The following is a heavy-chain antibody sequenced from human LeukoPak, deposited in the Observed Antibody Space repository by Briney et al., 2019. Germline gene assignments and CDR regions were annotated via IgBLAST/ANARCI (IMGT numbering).Heavy chain of an antibody. J-gene: IGHJ6*02. CDR3: AKDLSSAITSALVLDV. D-gene: IGHD3-22*01. CDR2: ISSSSGYI. V-gene: IGHV3-21*01. Sequence: GGSLRLSCAASGFTFNSYSMNWVRQTPGKGLEWVSSISSSSGYINYVDSVKGRFTVSRDNAKNSLYLQMNSLRAEDTAVYYCAKDLSSAITSALVLDVWGQGTTVIVS. CDR1: GFTFNSYS.